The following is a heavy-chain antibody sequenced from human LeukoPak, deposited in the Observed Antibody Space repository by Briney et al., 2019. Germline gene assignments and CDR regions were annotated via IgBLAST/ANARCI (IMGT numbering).Heavy chain of an antibody. CDR1: GFTFSSYG. CDR3: AKKGVSCSGGTCYYDY. Sequence: GGSLRLSCATSGFTFSSYGMHWVRQAPGKGLEWVAVISYDGNTKFYADSVKGRFTISRDNSKNMLSLQMNSLRAEDTAVYYCAKKGVSCSGGTCYYDYWGQGTLVTVSS. CDR2: ISYDGNTK. V-gene: IGHV3-30*18. J-gene: IGHJ4*02. D-gene: IGHD2-15*01.